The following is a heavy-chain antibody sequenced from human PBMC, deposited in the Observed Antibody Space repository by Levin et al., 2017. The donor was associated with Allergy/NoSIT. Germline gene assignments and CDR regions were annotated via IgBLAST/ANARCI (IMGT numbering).Heavy chain of an antibody. Sequence: SETLSLTCSVSGGSVSSGTYYWSWIRRPPGKGLEWIGYINYRGGTKYNPSLKSRVTISVDTSKNEFSLKLTSVTAADTAVYYCARNRIIVSGGNDYYYGMDGWGQGTTVTVSS. V-gene: IGHV4-61*01. CDR1: GGSVSSGTYY. D-gene: IGHD5/OR15-5a*01. CDR3: ARNRIIVSGGNDYYYGMDG. CDR2: INYRGGT. J-gene: IGHJ6*02.